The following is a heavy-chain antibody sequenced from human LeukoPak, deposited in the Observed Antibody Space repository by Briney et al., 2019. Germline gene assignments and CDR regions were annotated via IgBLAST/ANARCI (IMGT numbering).Heavy chain of an antibody. Sequence: PGGSLRLSCAASGFTFSSYEMNWVRQAPGKGLVWVSRINSDGSSTSYADSVKGRFTISRDNAKNSLYLQMNSLRAEDTAVYYCARVRKYSSSWYVDYWGQGTLVTVSS. J-gene: IGHJ4*02. CDR1: GFTFSSYE. CDR2: INSDGSST. V-gene: IGHV3-74*01. CDR3: ARVRKYSSSWYVDY. D-gene: IGHD6-13*01.